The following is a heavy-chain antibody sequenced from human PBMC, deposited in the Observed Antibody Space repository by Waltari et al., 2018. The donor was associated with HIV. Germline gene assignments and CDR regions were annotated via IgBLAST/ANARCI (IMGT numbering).Heavy chain of an antibody. D-gene: IGHD1-1*01. Sequence: QLVESGGGVVQPGRSLRLSCAASGFDFSNFGMHWVRQAPGKGLEWVGVIWFDSSNKYYGDSVKGRFTISRDNSKKTVYLQTNSLRGEDTAVYYCARLTREGYNGGFDYWGQGTLVTVSS. J-gene: IGHJ4*02. CDR2: IWFDSSNK. CDR1: GFDFSNFG. V-gene: IGHV3-33*08. CDR3: ARLTREGYNGGFDY.